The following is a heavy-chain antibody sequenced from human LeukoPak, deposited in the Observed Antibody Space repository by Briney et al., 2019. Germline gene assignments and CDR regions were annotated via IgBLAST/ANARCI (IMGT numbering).Heavy chain of an antibody. D-gene: IGHD2/OR15-2a*01. Sequence: GASVKVSCKASGYTFTSYYIHWVRQAPGQGLEWMGMINPSGGSTTYAQKFQGRVTMTRDTSTSTAYMELSSLRSEDTAVYYCARAGNWDAFDIWGQGTMVTVSS. CDR3: ARAGNWDAFDI. CDR2: INPSGGST. J-gene: IGHJ3*02. V-gene: IGHV1-46*01. CDR1: GYTFTSYY.